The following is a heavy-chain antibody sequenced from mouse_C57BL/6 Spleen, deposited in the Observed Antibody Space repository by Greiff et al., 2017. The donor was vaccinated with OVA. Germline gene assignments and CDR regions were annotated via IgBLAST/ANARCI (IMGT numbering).Heavy chain of an antibody. Sequence: EVNVVESEGGLVQPGSSMKLSCTASGFTFSDYYMAWVRQVPEKGLEWVANINYDGSSTYYLDSLKSRFIISRDNAKNILYLQMSSLKSEDTATYYCARGAGTGRYFDVWGTGTTVTVSS. D-gene: IGHD4-1*01. J-gene: IGHJ1*03. CDR1: GFTFSDYY. V-gene: IGHV5-16*01. CDR2: INYDGSST. CDR3: ARGAGTGRYFDV.